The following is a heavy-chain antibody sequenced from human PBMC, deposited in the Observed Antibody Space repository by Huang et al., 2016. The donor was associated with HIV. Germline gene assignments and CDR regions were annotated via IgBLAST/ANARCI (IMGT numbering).Heavy chain of an antibody. Sequence: EVQLVESGGGLVQPGGSLRLSCAASGFTFSSYWMHWVRQAPGKGLVLLSHINNDGSITTYADSVKGRITISRDNARNTMYLQMTTLSAGDTAVYYCARHRSSGGVEEAFDIWGPGTLVTVAS. CDR1: GFTFSSYW. J-gene: IGHJ3*02. D-gene: IGHD2-8*02. V-gene: IGHV3-74*03. CDR2: INNDGSIT. CDR3: ARHRSSGGVEEAFDI.